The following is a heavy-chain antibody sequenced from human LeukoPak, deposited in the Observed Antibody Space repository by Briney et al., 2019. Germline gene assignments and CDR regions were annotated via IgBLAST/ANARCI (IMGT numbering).Heavy chain of an antibody. Sequence: PGRSLRLSCAASGFTFSSYAMHWVRQAPGKGLEWMAVISYDGSNKYYADSVKGRFTISRDNSKNTLYLQMNSLRAEDTAVYYCARAETYYYGSGSYYSPFDYWGQGTLVTVSA. CDR3: ARAETYYYGSGSYYSPFDY. CDR1: GFTFSSYA. V-gene: IGHV3-30-3*01. J-gene: IGHJ4*02. D-gene: IGHD3-10*01. CDR2: ISYDGSNK.